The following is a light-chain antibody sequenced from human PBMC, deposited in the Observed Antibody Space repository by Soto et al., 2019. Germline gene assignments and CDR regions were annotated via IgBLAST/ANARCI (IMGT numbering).Light chain of an antibody. CDR1: QTVSSNY. CDR3: QQYTGPPTT. Sequence: EIILTHSPDTLSLSPWEIATLSCRASQTVSSNYLAWCQQRPGQAPRLLIYGASTRAAGIPDRFSGSGSGTDFTLTITRLEPEDSAVYFCQQYTGPPTTFGQGTRLEIK. V-gene: IGKV3-20*01. CDR2: GAS. J-gene: IGKJ5*01.